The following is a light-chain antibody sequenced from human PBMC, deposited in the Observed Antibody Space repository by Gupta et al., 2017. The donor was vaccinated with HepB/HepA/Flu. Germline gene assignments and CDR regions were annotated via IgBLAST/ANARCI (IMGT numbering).Light chain of an antibody. Sequence: DIVMTQSPDSLVVSLGERATINCKSSQSVLYNSNNKNYLAWYQQKPGQPPKLLIYWASTRESGVPDRFTGSGSGTDFAVTISGLQAEDVAVYYCQQHYSTPLTFGGGTKVEIK. CDR3: QQHYSTPLT. CDR2: WAS. V-gene: IGKV4-1*01. CDR1: QSVLYNSNNKNY. J-gene: IGKJ4*01.